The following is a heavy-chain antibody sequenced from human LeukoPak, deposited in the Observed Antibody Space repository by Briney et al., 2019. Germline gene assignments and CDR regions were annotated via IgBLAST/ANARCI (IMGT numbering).Heavy chain of an antibody. J-gene: IGHJ4*02. CDR2: ISYDGSNK. CDR3: AKNGGGDSYGFYFDY. Sequence: SGGSLRLSCAASGFTFSSYGMHWVRQAPGKGLEWVAVISYDGSNKYYADSVKGRFTISRDNSKNTLYLQMNSLRAEDTAAYYCAKNGGGDSYGFYFDYWGQGTLVTVSS. V-gene: IGHV3-30*18. D-gene: IGHD5-18*01. CDR1: GFTFSSYG.